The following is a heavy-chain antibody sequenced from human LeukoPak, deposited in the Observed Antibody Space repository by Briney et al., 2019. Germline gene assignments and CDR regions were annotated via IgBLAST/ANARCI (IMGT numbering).Heavy chain of an antibody. CDR2: FSYSGST. J-gene: IGHJ1*01. D-gene: IGHD3-22*01. V-gene: IGHV4-39*07. Sequence: SETLSLTCNVSGGSISSSSYYWGWIRQPPGKGLEYIGSFSYSGSTYYNPSLKSRVTISVDTSKNQFSLKLSSVTAADTAVYYCAREKYYYDSSGYTQYSQHWGQGTLVTVSS. CDR3: AREKYYYDSSGYTQYSQH. CDR1: GGSISSSSYY.